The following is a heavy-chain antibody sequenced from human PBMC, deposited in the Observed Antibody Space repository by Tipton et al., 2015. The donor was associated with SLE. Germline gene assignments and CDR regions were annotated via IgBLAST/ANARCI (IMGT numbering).Heavy chain of an antibody. V-gene: IGHV4-59*12. CDR2: IYYSGVT. J-gene: IGHJ4*02. CDR3: ARDEYRYDGTGYHLLGHFDY. CDR1: GGSIRSYY. Sequence: TLSLTCTVSGGSIRSYYWTWIRQPPGKGLEWIGSIYYSGVTYYSPSLKSRVTISLDTSKNQFSLKLSSVTAADTAVYYCARDEYRYDGTGYHLLGHFDYWGQGTLVTVSS. D-gene: IGHD3-22*01.